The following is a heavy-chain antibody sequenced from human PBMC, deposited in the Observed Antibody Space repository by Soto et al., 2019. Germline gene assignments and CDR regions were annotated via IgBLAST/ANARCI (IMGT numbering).Heavy chain of an antibody. J-gene: IGHJ4*02. D-gene: IGHD3-22*01. CDR2: ISASNGNT. CDR1: GYTFSSHG. Sequence: QLVQSGTEVKKPGASVEVSCKASGYTFSSHGISWVRQAPGQGLEWMGWISASNGNTNYARKFQGRVTMTTDRSTSTAYMELRSLRSDDTAMYYCARDRDYYDCGGTWGQGTLVPVSS. CDR3: ARDRDYYDCGGT. V-gene: IGHV1-18*04.